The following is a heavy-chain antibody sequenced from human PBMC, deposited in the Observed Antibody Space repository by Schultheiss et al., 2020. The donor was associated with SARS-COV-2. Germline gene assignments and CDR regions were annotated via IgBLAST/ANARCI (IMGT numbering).Heavy chain of an antibody. CDR1: GGSISSGAYY. V-gene: IGHV4-31*03. Sequence: SETLSLTCTVSGGSISSGAYYWSWIRQHPGKGLEWIGYIYYSGSTSYNPSLKSRVTISVDTSKNQFSLKLSSVTAADTAVYYCARAIGSSGYRWFDPWGQGTLVTVSS. J-gene: IGHJ5*02. CDR3: ARAIGSSGYRWFDP. CDR2: IYYSGST. D-gene: IGHD3-22*01.